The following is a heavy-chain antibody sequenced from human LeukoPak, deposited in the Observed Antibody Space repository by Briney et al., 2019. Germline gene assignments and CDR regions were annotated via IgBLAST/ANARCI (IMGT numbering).Heavy chain of an antibody. CDR1: GFTFSSYA. D-gene: IGHD3-22*01. J-gene: IGHJ3*02. V-gene: IGHV3-23*01. CDR3: AKDTGTDSSDTKPRFDAFDI. CDR2: ISGSGGST. Sequence: PGGSLRLSCAASGFTFSSYAMSWVRQAPGKGLEWVSAISGSGGSTYYADSVKGRFTISRDNSKNTLYLQMNSLRAEDTAVYYCAKDTGTDSSDTKPRFDAFDIWGQGTMVTVSS.